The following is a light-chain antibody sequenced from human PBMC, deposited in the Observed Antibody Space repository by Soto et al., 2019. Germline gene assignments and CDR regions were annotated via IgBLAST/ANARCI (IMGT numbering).Light chain of an antibody. CDR2: GAS. J-gene: IGKJ1*01. V-gene: IGKV3-20*01. CDR1: QSVSSSY. CDR3: QQYGSSPET. Sequence: IVLTQSPGTLSLSPGERATLSCRASQSVSSSYLAWYQQKPGQDPRLLIYGASSGATGIPDRFSGSGSGTEFPLTISRLEPEDFVVYYCQQYGSSPETFGQGTKVEIK.